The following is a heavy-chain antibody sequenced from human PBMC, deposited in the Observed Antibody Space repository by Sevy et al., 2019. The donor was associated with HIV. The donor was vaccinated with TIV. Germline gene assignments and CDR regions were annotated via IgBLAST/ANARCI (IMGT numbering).Heavy chain of an antibody. CDR1: GDSVSTYSAA. V-gene: IGHV6-1*01. CDR2: TYYKSKWYN. CDR3: ARESRWFFFHFDY. D-gene: IGHD3-10*01. Sequence: SQTLSLTCAISGDSVSTYSAAWNWIRQSPSRGLEWLGRTYYKSKWYNEYALSVKSRLSINPDTPKNQISLQLNSVTPEDTAVYYCARESRWFFFHFDYWGQGTLVTVSS. J-gene: IGHJ4*02.